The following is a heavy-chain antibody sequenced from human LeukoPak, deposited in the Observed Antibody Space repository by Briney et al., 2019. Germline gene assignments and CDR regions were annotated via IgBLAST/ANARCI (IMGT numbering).Heavy chain of an antibody. J-gene: IGHJ4*02. Sequence: SETLSLTCTVSGGSIISSSYYWGWIRQPPGKGLEWIGSIYYSGNTDYNPSLKSRVTISVETSKNQFSLKLSSVTAADTAVYYCARGIRHGAGAYYYDSSPPAPFDYWGQGTLVTVSS. CDR1: GGSIISSSYY. V-gene: IGHV4-39*07. CDR2: IYYSGNT. CDR3: ARGIRHGAGAYYYDSSPPAPFDY. D-gene: IGHD3-22*01.